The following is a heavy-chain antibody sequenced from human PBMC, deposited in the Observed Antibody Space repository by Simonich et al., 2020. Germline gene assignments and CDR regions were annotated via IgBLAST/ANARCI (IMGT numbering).Heavy chain of an antibody. Sequence: QVQLVQSGAEVKKPGSSVKVSCKASGGTFSSYAISWVRQAPEQGLEWMGGIIPILGITNYAQKFQGRVTSTADKSTSTAYMELSSLGSEDTAVYYCARGGLADRRIVYYYYMDVWGKGTTVTVSS. CDR3: ARGGLADRRIVYYYYMDV. CDR1: GGTFSSYA. CDR2: IIPILGIT. V-gene: IGHV1-69*09. J-gene: IGHJ6*03. D-gene: IGHD2-15*01.